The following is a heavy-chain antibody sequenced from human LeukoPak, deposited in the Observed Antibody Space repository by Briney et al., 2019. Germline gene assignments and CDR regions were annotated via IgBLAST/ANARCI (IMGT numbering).Heavy chain of an antibody. D-gene: IGHD3-9*01. V-gene: IGHV3-23*01. CDR2: ISGSGGST. J-gene: IGHJ4*02. CDR1: GFTFSSYA. Sequence: GGSLRLSCAASGFTFSSYAMSWVRQAPGKGLEWVSAISGSGGSTYYADSVKGRFTISRDNSKNTLYLQMNSLRAEDTAVYYCAKSLRYFDWLLTYYFDYWGQGTLVTVSS. CDR3: AKSLRYFDWLLTYYFDY.